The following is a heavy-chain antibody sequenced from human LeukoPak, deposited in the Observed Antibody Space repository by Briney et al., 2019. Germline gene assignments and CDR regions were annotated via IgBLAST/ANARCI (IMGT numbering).Heavy chain of an antibody. V-gene: IGHV3-48*03. J-gene: IGHJ2*01. Sequence: GGSLRLSCAASGFTFSSYEMNWVRQAQGKGLEWASLITSSGSTISYADSVKGRFTISRDNAKNSLYLQMNSLRAEDTAVYYCARRFDIWGRGTLVTVSS. CDR2: ITSSGSTI. CDR1: GFTFSSYE. CDR3: ARRFDI.